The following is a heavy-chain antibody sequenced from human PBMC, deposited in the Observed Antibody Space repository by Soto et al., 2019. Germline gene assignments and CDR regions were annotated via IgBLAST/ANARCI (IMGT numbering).Heavy chain of an antibody. V-gene: IGHV4-30-4*01. CDR1: GVSISSGDSY. Sequence: QVQLQESAPGLVKPSQTLSLNCTVSGVSISSGDSYWSWIRQPPGKGLEWIGYIYYSGSTYYNPAPMRRVTISVDTSKTQFALKLSSVTAADTAVYYCAREGLDGSRLDPWGQGTLVTVSS. J-gene: IGHJ5*02. CDR2: IYYSGST. CDR3: AREGLDGSRLDP. D-gene: IGHD6-13*01.